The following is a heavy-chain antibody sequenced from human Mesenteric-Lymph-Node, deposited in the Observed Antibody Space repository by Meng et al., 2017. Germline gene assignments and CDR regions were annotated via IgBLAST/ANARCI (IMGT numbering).Heavy chain of an antibody. CDR3: ARHGLHDSFYGMDV. J-gene: IGHJ6*02. D-gene: IGHD3-16*01. CDR2: IYPGDSDT. Sequence: GESLKISCQGSGYTFANYWIALVRQTPGKGLEWMGIIYPGDSDTRYNPSFQGQVNMSVDKSTNTAFLEWSSLKASDTAIYYCARHGLHDSFYGMDVWGQGNTVAVSS. CDR1: GYTFANYW. V-gene: IGHV5-51*01.